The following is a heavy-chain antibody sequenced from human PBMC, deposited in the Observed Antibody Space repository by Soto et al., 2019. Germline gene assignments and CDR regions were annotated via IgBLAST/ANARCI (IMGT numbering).Heavy chain of an antibody. CDR2: INAGNGNT. CDR3: ATSIAAGGGMDV. Sequence: QVQLVQSGAEEKKPGASVKVSCKASGYTFTSYAMHWVRQAPGQRLEWMGWINAGNGNTKYSQKFQGRVTITRDTSASTAYMELSSLRSEDTAVYYCATSIAAGGGMDVWGQGTTVTVSS. J-gene: IGHJ6*02. CDR1: GYTFTSYA. V-gene: IGHV1-3*05. D-gene: IGHD6-25*01.